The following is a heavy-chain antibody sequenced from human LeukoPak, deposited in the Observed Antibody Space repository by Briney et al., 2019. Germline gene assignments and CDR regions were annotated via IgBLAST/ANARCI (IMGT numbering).Heavy chain of an antibody. CDR2: ILYSGST. D-gene: IGHD3-16*01. CDR1: GGSVSDYY. Sequence: SETLSLTCTVSGGSVSDYYWSWIRQPPGKGLEWIGYILYSGSTNYNPSLKSRVTMSVDTSKNQLSLKLTSVTAADTAVYYCARDHLRWGFDYWGQGNLVTVSS. J-gene: IGHJ4*02. CDR3: ARDHLRWGFDY. V-gene: IGHV4-59*02.